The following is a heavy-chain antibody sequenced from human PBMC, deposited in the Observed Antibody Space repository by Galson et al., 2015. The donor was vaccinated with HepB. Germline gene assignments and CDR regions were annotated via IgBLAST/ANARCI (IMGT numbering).Heavy chain of an antibody. CDR1: GGSFNNYA. Sequence: SVKVSCKASGGSFNNYAISWVRQAPGQGLEWMGGIIVIFDTANYAQYFQGRVTITADESTSTAYMELSSLRSEDTAAYYCAKGSLGVITTPFDSWGQGTLVTVSS. J-gene: IGHJ4*02. CDR2: IIVIFDTA. CDR3: AKGSLGVITTPFDS. D-gene: IGHD1-14*01. V-gene: IGHV1-69*13.